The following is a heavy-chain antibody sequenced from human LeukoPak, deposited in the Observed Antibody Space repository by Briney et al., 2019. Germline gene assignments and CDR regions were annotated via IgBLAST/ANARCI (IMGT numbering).Heavy chain of an antibody. V-gene: IGHV4-31*03. J-gene: IGHJ4*02. CDR2: IHHSGRA. D-gene: IGHD3-10*01. Sequence: PSETLSLTCTVSGGSISSGGYYWTWIRQHPGKGLEWIGHIHHSGRADYNPPLQSRLMMSVDTSKNQFSLRLSSVTAADTAVYYCARVLTIGGMRFDSWGQGTLVTVSS. CDR3: ARVLTIGGMRFDS. CDR1: GGSISSGGYY.